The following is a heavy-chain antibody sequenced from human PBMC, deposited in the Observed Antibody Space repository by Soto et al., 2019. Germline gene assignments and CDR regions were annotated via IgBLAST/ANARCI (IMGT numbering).Heavy chain of an antibody. Sequence: SVGLYGSCILQTPGKGLEWIGYIYYSGSTYYNPSLKSRVTISVDTSKNQFSLKLSSVTAADTAVYYCAREVGATTMNYYTVTDVRGNGTSDPVSS. CDR3: AREVGATTMNYYTVTDV. CDR1: SVGLY. V-gene: IGHV4-30-4*08. CDR2: IYYSGST. D-gene: IGHD1-26*01. J-gene: IGHJ6*04.